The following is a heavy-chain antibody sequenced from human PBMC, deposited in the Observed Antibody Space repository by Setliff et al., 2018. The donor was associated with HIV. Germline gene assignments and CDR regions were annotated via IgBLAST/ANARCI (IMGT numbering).Heavy chain of an antibody. CDR1: GFSFSNYH. CDR2: IGKAGTK. D-gene: IGHD6-19*01. V-gene: IGHV3-48*01. J-gene: IGHJ4*02. Sequence: QPGGSLRLSCAASGFSFSNYHMHWVRQAPGRGLEWVSFIGKAGTKYYTDSVKGRSTISRDNAKNSLYLQMNSLRAEDTAIYYCARVLENSGSDYWGQGTLVTVSS. CDR3: ARVLENSGSDY.